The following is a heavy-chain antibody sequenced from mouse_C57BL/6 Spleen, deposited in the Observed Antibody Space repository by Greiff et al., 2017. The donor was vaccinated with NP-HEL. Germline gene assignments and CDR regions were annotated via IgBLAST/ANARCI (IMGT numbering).Heavy chain of an antibody. V-gene: IGHV1-52*01. D-gene: IGHD4-1*01. CDR1: GYTFTSYW. Sequence: QVQLKQSGAELVRPGSSVKLSCKASGYTFTSYWMHWVKQRPIQGLEWIGNIDPSDSETHYNQKFKDKATLTVDKSSSTAYMQLSSLTSEDSAVYYCARSGLGPVYFDYWGQGTTLTVSS. J-gene: IGHJ2*01. CDR3: ARSGLGPVYFDY. CDR2: IDPSDSET.